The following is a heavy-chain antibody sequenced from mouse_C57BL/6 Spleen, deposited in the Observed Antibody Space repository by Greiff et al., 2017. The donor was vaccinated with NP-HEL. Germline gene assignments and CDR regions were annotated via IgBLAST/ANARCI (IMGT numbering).Heavy chain of an antibody. CDR1: GYAFSSSW. V-gene: IGHV1-82*01. D-gene: IGHD1-1*01. Sequence: VQLVESGPELVKPGASVKISCKASGYAFSSSWMNWVKQRPGKGLEWIGRIYPGDGDTNYNGKFKGKATLTADKSSSTAYMQLSSLTSEDSAVYFCARRTTVVAYYAMDYWGQGTSVTVSS. CDR2: IYPGDGDT. CDR3: ARRTTVVAYYAMDY. J-gene: IGHJ4*01.